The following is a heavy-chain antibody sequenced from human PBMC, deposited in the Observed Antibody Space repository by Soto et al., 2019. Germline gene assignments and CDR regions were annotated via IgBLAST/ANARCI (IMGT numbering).Heavy chain of an antibody. CDR3: ARGDRGAFDL. V-gene: IGHV3-74*01. Sequence: EVQLVESGGGLVQPGESLRLSCAASGFNFSYYWMHWVRQAPGKGLVWVSRIHSDGSSTTYADSVKGRFTISRDNARNTLYLQMNSLRAEDTAVYYCARGDRGAFDLWGQGTVVTVSS. J-gene: IGHJ3*01. D-gene: IGHD1-26*01. CDR1: GFNFSYYW. CDR2: IHSDGSST.